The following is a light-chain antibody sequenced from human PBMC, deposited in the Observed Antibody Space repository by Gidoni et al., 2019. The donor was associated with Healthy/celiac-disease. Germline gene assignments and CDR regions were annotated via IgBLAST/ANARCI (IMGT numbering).Light chain of an antibody. J-gene: IGKJ2*01. Sequence: DIQTTQPPSPLSASVGDIVTITCRASQSISSYLYWYQQKPGKAPKLLIYAASSLQSGVPPRFSSSGSGADFTLTISSLQPENFTTYCYQQGYSTPQTFGQGTKLEIK. CDR2: AAS. CDR1: QSISSY. CDR3: QQGYSTPQT. V-gene: IGKV1-39*01.